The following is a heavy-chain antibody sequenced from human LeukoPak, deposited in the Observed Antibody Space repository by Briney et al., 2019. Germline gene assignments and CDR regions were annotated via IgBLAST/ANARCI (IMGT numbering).Heavy chain of an antibody. CDR2: MNPNSGNT. CDR3: ARDKRYTSSWYGDAFDL. J-gene: IGHJ3*01. D-gene: IGHD6-13*01. Sequence: ASVKVSCKASGYTFTSYDINWVRQATGQGLEWMGWMNPNSGNTGYAQKFQGRVTMTRNTSISTAYMELSSLRSEDTAVYYCARDKRYTSSWYGDAFDLWGRGTTVTVSS. V-gene: IGHV1-8*01. CDR1: GYTFTSYD.